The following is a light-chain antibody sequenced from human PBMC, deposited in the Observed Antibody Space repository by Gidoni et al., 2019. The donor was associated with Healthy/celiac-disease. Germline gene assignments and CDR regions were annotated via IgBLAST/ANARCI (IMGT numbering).Light chain of an antibody. CDR1: SSAVGGYNY. Sequence: QSALTQPVAVSGSPGQSITISCTGTSSAVGGYNYVSWYQQHPGKAPNLMIYDVSNRPSGVSNRFSGSKSGNTASLTISGLQAEDDADYYCSSYTSSSTLVFGGGTKLTVL. J-gene: IGLJ3*02. CDR3: SSYTSSSTLV. CDR2: DVS. V-gene: IGLV2-14*01.